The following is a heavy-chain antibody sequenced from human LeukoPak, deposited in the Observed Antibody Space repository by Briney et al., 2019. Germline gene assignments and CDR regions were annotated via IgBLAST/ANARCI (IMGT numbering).Heavy chain of an antibody. Sequence: ETLSLTCNVSGGSISSYYWSWIRQPPGKGLEWIGYIYYSGSTSYNPSLESRVTISVDTSKNQFSLKLSSVTAADTAVYYCARDYYDSSGYYFNWFDPWGQGTLVTVSS. CDR3: ARDYYDSSGYYFNWFDP. V-gene: IGHV4-59*01. CDR2: IYYSGST. J-gene: IGHJ5*02. D-gene: IGHD3-22*01. CDR1: GGSISSYY.